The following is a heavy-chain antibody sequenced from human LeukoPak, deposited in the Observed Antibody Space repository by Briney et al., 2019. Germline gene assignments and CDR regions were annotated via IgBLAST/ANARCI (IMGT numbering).Heavy chain of an antibody. CDR2: INPNSGGT. CDR1: GYTFTGYY. V-gene: IGHV1-2*02. Sequence: ASVKVSCKASGYTFTGYYMHWVRQAPGQGLEWMGWINPNSGGTNYAQKFQGRVTMTRDTSISTAYMELSRLRSDDTAVYYCARGAGGNSGFFDYWGQGTLVTASS. D-gene: IGHD4-23*01. J-gene: IGHJ4*02. CDR3: ARGAGGNSGFFDY.